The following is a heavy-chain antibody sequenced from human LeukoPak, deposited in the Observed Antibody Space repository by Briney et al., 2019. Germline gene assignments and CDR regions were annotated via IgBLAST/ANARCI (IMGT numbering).Heavy chain of an antibody. Sequence: VASVKVSCKASGYTFTGYYMHWVRQAPGQGLEWMGWINPDSGGTNYAQKFQGRVTMTRDTSISTAYMELSRLRSDDTAVYYCARAFRCSGGSCYSGDQAPYYYGMDVWGQGTTVTVSS. CDR3: ARAFRCSGGSCYSGDQAPYYYGMDV. CDR1: GYTFTGYY. CDR2: INPDSGGT. V-gene: IGHV1-2*02. J-gene: IGHJ6*02. D-gene: IGHD2-15*01.